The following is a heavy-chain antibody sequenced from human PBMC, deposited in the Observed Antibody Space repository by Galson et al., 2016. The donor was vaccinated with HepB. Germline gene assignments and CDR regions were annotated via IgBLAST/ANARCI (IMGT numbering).Heavy chain of an antibody. V-gene: IGHV1-69*13. CDR2: ISPVFGTA. D-gene: IGHD3-22*01. CDR3: AKAKDFYGSSGYYYVFDY. CDR1: GGTFSSYA. Sequence: SVKVSCKASGGTFSSYAIRWVRQAPGQGLEWMGGISPVFGTANFAQKFQGRVTITADGSTSTAYMELSSLRSEDTAVYYCAKAKDFYGSSGYYYVFDYWGQGTRVTVSS. J-gene: IGHJ4*02.